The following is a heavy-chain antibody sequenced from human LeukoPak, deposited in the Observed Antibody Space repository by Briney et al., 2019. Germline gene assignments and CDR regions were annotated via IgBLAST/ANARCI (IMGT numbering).Heavy chain of an antibody. J-gene: IGHJ5*02. Sequence: GGSLRLSCAASGFTFSSYWMSWVRQAPGKGLEWVANIKQDGSEKYYVDSVKGRFTISRDNSKNTLYLQMNSLRAEDTAVYYCAKDRRSSSPNWFDPWGQGTLVTVSS. CDR1: GFTFSSYW. CDR3: AKDRRSSSPNWFDP. D-gene: IGHD6-13*01. CDR2: IKQDGSEK. V-gene: IGHV3-7*03.